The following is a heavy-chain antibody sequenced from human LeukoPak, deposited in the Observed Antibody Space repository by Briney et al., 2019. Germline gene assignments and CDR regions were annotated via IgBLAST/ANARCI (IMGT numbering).Heavy chain of an antibody. CDR2: IVVGSGNT. CDR1: GFTFTSSA. J-gene: IGHJ4*02. Sequence: ASVKVSCKASGFTFTSSAMQWVRQARGQRLEWIGWIVVGSGNTNYAQKFQERVTITRDMSTSTAYMELSSLRSEDTAVYYCARSKYYDSSGYYCWGQGTLVTVSS. V-gene: IGHV1-58*02. CDR3: ARSKYYDSSGYYC. D-gene: IGHD3-22*01.